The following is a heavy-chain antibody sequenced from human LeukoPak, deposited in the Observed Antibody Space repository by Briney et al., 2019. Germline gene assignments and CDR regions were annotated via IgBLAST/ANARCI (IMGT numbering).Heavy chain of an antibody. CDR1: GFTFSSYG. D-gene: IGHD3-10*01. CDR2: IWYDGSNK. CDR3: ARGYYYGSLGFDY. Sequence: GGSLRLSCAASGFTFSSYGMHWVRQAPGKGLEWVAVIWYDGSNKYYADSVKGRFTSSRDNSKNTLYLQMNSLRAEDTAVYYCARGYYYGSLGFDYWGQGTLVTVSS. J-gene: IGHJ4*02. V-gene: IGHV3-33*01.